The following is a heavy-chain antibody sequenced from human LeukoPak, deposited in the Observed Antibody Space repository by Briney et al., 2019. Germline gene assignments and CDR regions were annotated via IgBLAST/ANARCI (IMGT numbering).Heavy chain of an antibody. J-gene: IGHJ4*02. Sequence: PGGSLRLSCAASGFIFSSYAMSWVRQAPGKGLEWISDISGSGTNTYYADSVKGRFTISRDYSSNTLYPQMNSLRAEDTAVYYCARPGVGFDYWGQGALVTVSS. CDR3: ARPGVGFDY. D-gene: IGHD1-14*01. CDR1: GFIFSSYA. V-gene: IGHV3-23*01. CDR2: ISGSGTNT.